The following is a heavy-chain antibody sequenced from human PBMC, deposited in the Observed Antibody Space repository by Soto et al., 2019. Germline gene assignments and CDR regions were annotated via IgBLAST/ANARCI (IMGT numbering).Heavy chain of an antibody. CDR3: AAGGGGYYAN. J-gene: IGHJ4*02. CDR2: IKTDGTYA. V-gene: IGHV3-74*01. Sequence: EVQLVESGGDLVQPGGSLRLSCAASGFTFSTYWMHWVRQAPGKGLLWVSRIKTDGTYATYADSVKGRFTISRDNAKNTLYLQMNSLRVEDAAVYYCAAGGGGYYANWDQGTLVTVSS. D-gene: IGHD3-22*01. CDR1: GFTFSTYW.